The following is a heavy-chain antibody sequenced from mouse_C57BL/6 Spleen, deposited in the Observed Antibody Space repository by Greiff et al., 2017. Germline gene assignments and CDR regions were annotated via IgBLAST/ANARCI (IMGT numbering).Heavy chain of an antibody. D-gene: IGHD1-1*01. Sequence: QVQLKQPGAELVKPGASVKLSCKASGYTFTSYWMHWVKQRPGRGLEWIGRIDPNSGGTKYNEKFKSKATLTVDKPSSTAYMQLSSLTSEDSAVYYCARGDYYGSSYPFAYWGQGTLVTVSA. CDR2: IDPNSGGT. V-gene: IGHV1-72*01. J-gene: IGHJ3*01. CDR3: ARGDYYGSSYPFAY. CDR1: GYTFTSYW.